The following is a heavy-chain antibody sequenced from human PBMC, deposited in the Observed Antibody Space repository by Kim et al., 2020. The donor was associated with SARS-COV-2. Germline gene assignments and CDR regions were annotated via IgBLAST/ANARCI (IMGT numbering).Heavy chain of an antibody. V-gene: IGHV3-21*01. D-gene: IGHD5-18*01. J-gene: IGHJ4*02. Sequence: ADSVKGRFTISGDNAKNSLYLQMHSLRAEDTAVYYCARLDHTYSYGFFDYWGQGTLVTVSS. CDR3: ARLDHTYSYGFFDY.